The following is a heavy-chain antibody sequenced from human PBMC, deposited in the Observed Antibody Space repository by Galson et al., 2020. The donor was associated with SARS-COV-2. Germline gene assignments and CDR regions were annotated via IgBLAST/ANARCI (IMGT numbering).Heavy chain of an antibody. CDR2: IYHSGST. Sequence: SETLSLTCAVSGGSISSGGYSWSWIRQPPGKGLEWIGYIYHSGSTYYNPSLKSQVTISVDRSKNQFSLKLSSVTAADTAVYYCARDGYCSSTSCTSLDAFDIWGQGTMVTVSS. CDR3: ARDGYCSSTSCTSLDAFDI. V-gene: IGHV4-30-2*01. CDR1: GGSISSGGYS. D-gene: IGHD2-2*03. J-gene: IGHJ3*02.